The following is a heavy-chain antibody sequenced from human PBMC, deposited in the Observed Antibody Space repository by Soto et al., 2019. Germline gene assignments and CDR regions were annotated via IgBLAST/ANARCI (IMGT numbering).Heavy chain of an antibody. Sequence: EVQLVESGGGLVQPGRSLRLSCAASGFTFDDYAMHWVRQAPGKGLEWVSGISWNSGSIGYADSVKGRFTISRDNAKNSLYLQMTSLRAEDTALYYCAKDLYSSSWSYFDYWGQGTLVTVSS. D-gene: IGHD6-13*01. V-gene: IGHV3-9*01. CDR3: AKDLYSSSWSYFDY. CDR1: GFTFDDYA. J-gene: IGHJ4*02. CDR2: ISWNSGSI.